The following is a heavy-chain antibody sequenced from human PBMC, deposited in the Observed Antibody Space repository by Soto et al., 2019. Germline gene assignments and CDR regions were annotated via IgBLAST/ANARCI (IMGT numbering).Heavy chain of an antibody. V-gene: IGHV1-8*01. CDR2: MNPGSGDT. CDR3: ARDLYYSSGRYFDHDAFDI. D-gene: IGHD6-19*01. J-gene: IGHJ3*02. Sequence: GASVKVSCKASGYSFTNNDVSWVRQATGQGLEWMGWMNPGSGDTGYAQKFQGRVTMTRDISIATAYMELSSLRSDDTAVYYCARDLYYSSGRYFDHDAFDIWGQGTVVTVSS. CDR1: GYSFTNND.